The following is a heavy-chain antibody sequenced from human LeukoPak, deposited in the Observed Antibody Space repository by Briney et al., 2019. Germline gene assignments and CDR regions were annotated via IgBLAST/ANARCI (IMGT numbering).Heavy chain of an antibody. Sequence: GGSLRLSCTASGFTFDDYAMRWVRQAPGKGLEWVSGISWNSGSKGYADSVKGRFTISRDNAKNALYLQMNSLRTEDTALYYCAKDTDYYAGLDAWGQGTTVTVSS. D-gene: IGHD3-16*01. CDR3: AKDTDYYAGLDA. J-gene: IGHJ6*02. CDR1: GFTFDDYA. CDR2: ISWNSGSK. V-gene: IGHV3-9*01.